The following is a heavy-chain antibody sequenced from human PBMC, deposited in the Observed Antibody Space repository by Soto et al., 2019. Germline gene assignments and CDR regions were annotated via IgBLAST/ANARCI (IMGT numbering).Heavy chain of an antibody. V-gene: IGHV3-23*01. J-gene: IGHJ3*02. CDR1: GFTFSSYA. CDR3: AKDYDFWSGSNTGTEADAFDI. Sequence: AGGSLRLSCAASGFTFSSYAMSWVRQAPGKGLEWVSAIRGSGGSTYYADSVKGRFTISRDNSKNTLYLQMNSLRAEDTAVYYCAKDYDFWSGSNTGTEADAFDIWGQGTMVTVSS. D-gene: IGHD3-3*01. CDR2: IRGSGGST.